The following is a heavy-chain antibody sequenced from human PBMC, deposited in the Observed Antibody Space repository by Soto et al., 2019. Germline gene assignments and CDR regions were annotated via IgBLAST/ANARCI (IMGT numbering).Heavy chain of an antibody. V-gene: IGHV5-51*01. CDR2: IYPGDSDT. J-gene: IGHJ6*04. D-gene: IGHD6-13*01. Sequence: PGESLKISCKGSGYSFTSYWIGWVRQMPGKGLELMGIIYPGDSDTRYSPSFQGQVTISADKSISTAYLQWSSLKASDTAMYYCARMAAAGNYYYGMDVWGKGTTVPVSS. CDR1: GYSFTSYW. CDR3: ARMAAAGNYYYGMDV.